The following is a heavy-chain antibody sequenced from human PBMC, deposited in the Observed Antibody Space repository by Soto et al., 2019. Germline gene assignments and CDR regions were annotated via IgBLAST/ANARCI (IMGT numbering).Heavy chain of an antibody. V-gene: IGHV3-30*18. J-gene: IGHJ6*02. Sequence: GSLRLYCAASVFTFSSYGMHWVRQAPGKGLEWVAVISYDGRNKYYADSVKGRFTISRDNSKSTLYLQMSSLRPEDTAVYYCVKDGSSGWPYYYGMDVWGQGTTVTVSS. D-gene: IGHD6-19*01. CDR2: ISYDGRNK. CDR3: VKDGSSGWPYYYGMDV. CDR1: VFTFSSYG.